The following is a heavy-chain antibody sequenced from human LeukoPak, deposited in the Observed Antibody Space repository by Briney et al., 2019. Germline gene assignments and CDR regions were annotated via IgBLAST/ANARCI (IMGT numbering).Heavy chain of an antibody. Sequence: ASVKVSCKASGYTFPGYYMHWVRQAPGQGLEWMGWINPNSGGTNYAKKFQGRVTMTRDTSISTAYMELSRLRSDDTAVYYCAREHSSSSGKVFDYWGQGTLVTVSS. J-gene: IGHJ4*02. D-gene: IGHD6-6*01. CDR3: AREHSSSSGKVFDY. V-gene: IGHV1-2*02. CDR2: INPNSGGT. CDR1: GYTFPGYY.